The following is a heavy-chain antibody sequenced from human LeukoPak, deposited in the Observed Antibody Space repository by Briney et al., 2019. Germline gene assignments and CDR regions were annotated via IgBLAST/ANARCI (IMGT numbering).Heavy chain of an antibody. CDR1: GGSISNYY. J-gene: IGHJ4*02. Sequence: SETLSLTCTVSGGSISNYYWTWIRQPAGKGLEWIGRIYTSGGTNYDPSLKSRVTMSVDTSTNQFSLKLSSVTAADTAMYYCARAAEYSSGWYLFDFWGQGILVTVSS. CDR3: ARAAEYSSGWYLFDF. CDR2: IYTSGGT. V-gene: IGHV4-4*07. D-gene: IGHD6-19*01.